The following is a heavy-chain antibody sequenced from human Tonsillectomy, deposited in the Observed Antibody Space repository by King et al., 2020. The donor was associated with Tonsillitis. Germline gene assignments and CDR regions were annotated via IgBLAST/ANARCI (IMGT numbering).Heavy chain of an antibody. V-gene: IGHV4-59*01. CDR3: AGDRGIVGPYGGIDY. J-gene: IGHJ4*02. D-gene: IGHD1-26*01. CDR2: ISYSGST. Sequence: VQLQESGPGLVKPSETLSLTCTVSGGSISSYYWSWIRQPPGKGLEGIGYISYSGSTNYNPSLKSRVTISVDTPKNQFSLKLSSVTAADTAVYYCAGDRGIVGPYGGIDYWGQGTLVTVSS. CDR1: GGSISSYY.